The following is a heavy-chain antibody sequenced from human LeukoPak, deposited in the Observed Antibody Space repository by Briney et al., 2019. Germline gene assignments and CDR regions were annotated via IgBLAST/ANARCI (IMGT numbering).Heavy chain of an antibody. CDR2: VNHSGRT. V-gene: IGHV4-34*01. CDR3: ARRTTLASDI. J-gene: IGHJ3*02. CDR1: GGSFTGYY. D-gene: IGHD1-1*01. Sequence: PSETLSLTCAVYGGSFTGYYWTWIRQPPGKGLEWIGEVNHSGRTNYNPSLKSRVTMSVDTSKNQFSLNLTSVPAADTAVYYCARRTTLASDIWGQGTMVAVSS.